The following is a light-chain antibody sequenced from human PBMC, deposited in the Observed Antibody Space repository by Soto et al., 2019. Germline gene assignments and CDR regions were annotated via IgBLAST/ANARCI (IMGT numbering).Light chain of an antibody. CDR2: EAS. J-gene: IGLJ1*01. Sequence: QSVLTQPASVSGSPGQSIAISCTGTSSDAGSYNLVSWYQQHPGKAPKLIVYEASKRPSGVSDRFSGSKSGNTASLTISGLLAEDEADYYCCSYTSGSTFYVFVPGTKVTVL. V-gene: IGLV2-23*02. CDR3: CSYTSGSTFYV. CDR1: SSDAGSYNL.